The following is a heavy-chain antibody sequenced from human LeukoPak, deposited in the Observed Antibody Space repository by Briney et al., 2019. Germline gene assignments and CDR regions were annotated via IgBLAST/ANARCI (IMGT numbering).Heavy chain of an antibody. V-gene: IGHV3-23*01. CDR3: AKSYNGYESKPDY. J-gene: IGHJ4*02. CDR2: ISNSGGRT. Sequence: GGSLRLSCAASGFTFSGYAMSWVRQAPGKGLEWVSSISNSGGRTFYTDSVKGRFTISRDNSKITLYLQMNSLRAEDTAVYYCAKSYNGYESKPDYWGQGTLVTVSS. D-gene: IGHD5-12*01. CDR1: GFTFSGYA.